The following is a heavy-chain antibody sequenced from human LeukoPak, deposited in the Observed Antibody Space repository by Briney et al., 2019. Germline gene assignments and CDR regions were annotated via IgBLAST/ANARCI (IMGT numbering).Heavy chain of an antibody. CDR3: ARGYGYYDFWSGYSSPFDY. V-gene: IGHV1-8*03. CDR2: MNPNSGNT. J-gene: IGHJ4*02. CDR1: GYTSTSYD. Sequence: GASVKVSCKASGYTSTSYDINWVRQATGQGLEWMGWMNPNSGNTGYAQKFQGRVTITRNTSISTAYMELSSLRSEDTAVYYCARGYGYYDFWSGYSSPFDYWGQGTLVTVSP. D-gene: IGHD3-3*01.